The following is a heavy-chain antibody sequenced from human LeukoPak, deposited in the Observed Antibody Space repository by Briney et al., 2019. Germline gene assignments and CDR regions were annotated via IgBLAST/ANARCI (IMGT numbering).Heavy chain of an antibody. D-gene: IGHD2-2*01. CDR2: INPNSGAT. J-gene: IGHJ6*02. V-gene: IGHV1-2*02. CDR3: ARDPVVQAGYYYGMDV. Sequence: GASVKVSCKASGYTFTAYYMHWVRQAPGQGLEWMGWINPNSGATNYAQNFQGRVTMTADTSISTAYLGLSRLRSDDSAVYYCARDPVVQAGYYYGMDVWGQGTTVTVSS. CDR1: GYTFTAYY.